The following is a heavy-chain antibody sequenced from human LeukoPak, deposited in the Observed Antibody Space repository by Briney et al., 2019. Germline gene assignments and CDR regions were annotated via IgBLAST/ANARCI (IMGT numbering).Heavy chain of an antibody. V-gene: IGHV4-4*02. Sequence: SETLSLTCTVSDGSIKTNYWWTWVRQPPGKGLEWIGETWHSGSSTNYNPSLKSRVTISVDKPKSQFSLKLTSVTAADTAIYYCARGKEYTWWQWSQGTLVTVSS. CDR1: DGSIKTNYW. CDR2: TWHSGSST. J-gene: IGHJ4*02. D-gene: IGHD2/OR15-2a*01. CDR3: ARGKEYTWWQ.